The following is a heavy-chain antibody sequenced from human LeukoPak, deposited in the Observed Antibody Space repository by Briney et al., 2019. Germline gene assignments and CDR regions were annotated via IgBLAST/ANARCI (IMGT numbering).Heavy chain of an antibody. V-gene: IGHV3-48*03. J-gene: IGHJ4*02. D-gene: IGHD3-22*01. CDR1: GFTFSSYE. CDR3: ARMALPGVVIREFDY. Sequence: PGGSLRLSCAASGFTFSSYEMNWVRQAPGKGLEWLSYISSIGTTTYYADSVKGRFTISRDNAKTSLYLQMNSLRAEDTAVYYCARMALPGVVIREFDYWGQGTLVTVSS. CDR2: ISSIGTTT.